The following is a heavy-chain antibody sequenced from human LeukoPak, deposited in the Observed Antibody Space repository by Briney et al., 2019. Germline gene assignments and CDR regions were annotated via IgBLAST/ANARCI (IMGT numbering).Heavy chain of an antibody. CDR2: INHSGST. V-gene: IGHV4-34*01. CDR1: GGSFSGYY. Sequence: PSETLSLTCAVYGGSFSGYYWSWIRQPPGKGLEWIGEINHSGSTNYNPSPKSRVTISVDTSKNQFSLKLSSVTAADTAVYYCARERGRGRDSPWFDYWGQGTLVTVSS. D-gene: IGHD1-26*01. J-gene: IGHJ4*02. CDR3: ARERGRGRDSPWFDY.